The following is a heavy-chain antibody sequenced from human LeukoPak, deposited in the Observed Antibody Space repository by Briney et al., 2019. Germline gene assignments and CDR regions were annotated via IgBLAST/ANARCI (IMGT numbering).Heavy chain of an antibody. CDR3: AREMDSSEAFDI. Sequence: ASVKVSCKASGYIFTDYYMHWLRQAPGQGLEWMGWINPNNGGTNFAQQFQARVTMTRDTSLGTTYMELSRLTSDDTAVYYCAREMDSSEAFDIWGQGTLVTVSS. V-gene: IGHV1-2*02. J-gene: IGHJ3*02. D-gene: IGHD3-22*01. CDR1: GYIFTDYY. CDR2: INPNNGGT.